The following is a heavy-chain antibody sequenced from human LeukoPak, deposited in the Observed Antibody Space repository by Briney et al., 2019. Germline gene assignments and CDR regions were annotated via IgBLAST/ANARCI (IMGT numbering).Heavy chain of an antibody. V-gene: IGHV4-34*01. J-gene: IGHJ4*02. Sequence: SETLSLTCAVYGGSFSGYYWSWIRQPPGKGLEWIGEINHSGSTNYNPSLKSRVTISVDTSKNQSSLKLSSVTAADTAVYYCARGRTVTAFDYWGQGTLVTVSS. D-gene: IGHD4-11*01. CDR2: INHSGST. CDR1: GGSFSGYY. CDR3: ARGRTVTAFDY.